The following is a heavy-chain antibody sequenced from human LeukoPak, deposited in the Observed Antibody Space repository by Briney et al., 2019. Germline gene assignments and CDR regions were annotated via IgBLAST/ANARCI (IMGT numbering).Heavy chain of an antibody. Sequence: ASVKVSCKASGYTFTSYDFDWVRQATGQRPEWMGWMSPNSGDTGYAQKFQDRVTMTRNTSISTAYMELSSLRSDGTAVYYCARGPPNWGYDYWGPGTLVTVSS. CDR3: ARGPPNWGYDY. CDR1: GYTFTSYD. V-gene: IGHV1-8*01. J-gene: IGHJ4*02. D-gene: IGHD7-27*01. CDR2: MSPNSGDT.